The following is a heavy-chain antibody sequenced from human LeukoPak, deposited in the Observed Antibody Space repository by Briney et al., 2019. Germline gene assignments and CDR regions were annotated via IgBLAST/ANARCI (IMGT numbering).Heavy chain of an antibody. Sequence: AGRSLRLSCAASGFTFSNYGMHWVRQAPGKGLEWVAVISYDGSNKYYADSVKGRFTISRDNSKNTLYLQMNSLRAEDTAVYYCAKDLETTVVTPLDYWGQGTLVTVSS. CDR3: AKDLETTVVTPLDY. D-gene: IGHD4-23*01. J-gene: IGHJ4*02. CDR1: GFTFSNYG. V-gene: IGHV3-30*18. CDR2: ISYDGSNK.